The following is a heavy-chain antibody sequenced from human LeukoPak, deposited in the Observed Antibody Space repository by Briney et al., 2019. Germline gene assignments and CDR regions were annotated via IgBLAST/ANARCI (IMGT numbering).Heavy chain of an antibody. CDR3: ARPIAVAGLFDY. CDR2: ISYDGSNK. CDR1: GFTFSSYA. V-gene: IGHV3-30*04. Sequence: PGRSLRLSCAASGFTFSSYAMHWVRQAPGKGLEWVAVISYDGSNKYYADSVKGRFTISRDNSKNTLYLQMNSVRAEDTAVYYCARPIAVAGLFDYWGQGTLVTVSS. D-gene: IGHD6-19*01. J-gene: IGHJ4*02.